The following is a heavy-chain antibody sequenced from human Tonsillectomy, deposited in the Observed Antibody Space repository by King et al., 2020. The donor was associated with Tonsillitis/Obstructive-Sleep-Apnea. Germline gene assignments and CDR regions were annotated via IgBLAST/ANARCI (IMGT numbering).Heavy chain of an antibody. V-gene: IGHV4-59*01. D-gene: IGHD2-8*01. CDR1: GGSISSYY. CDR3: ARDMVLEAGGDAFDI. J-gene: IGHJ3*02. CDR2: IYYSGST. Sequence: VQLQESGPGLVKSSETLSLTCTVSGGSISSYYWSWIRQVPGKGLEWIGYIYYSGSTNYNPPLKSRVTISVDTSKNQFSLKLNSVTAADTAVYYCARDMVLEAGGDAFDIWGQGTMVTVSS.